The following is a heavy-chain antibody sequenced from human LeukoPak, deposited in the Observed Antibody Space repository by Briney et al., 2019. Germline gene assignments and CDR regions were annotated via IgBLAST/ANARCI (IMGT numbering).Heavy chain of an antibody. CDR2: INPNSGGT. D-gene: IGHD5-18*01. CDR1: GYTFTGYY. V-gene: IGHV1-2*02. CDR3: ARGLNSYPHGTYFDY. Sequence: ASVKVSCKASGYTFTGYYMHWVRQAPGQGLEWVGWINPNSGGTNYAQKFQGRVTMTRDTSISTAYMELSRLRSDDTAVYYCARGLNSYPHGTYFDYWGQGTLVTVSS. J-gene: IGHJ4*02.